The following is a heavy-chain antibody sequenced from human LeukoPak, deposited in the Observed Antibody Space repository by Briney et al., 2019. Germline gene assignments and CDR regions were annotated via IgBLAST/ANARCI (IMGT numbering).Heavy chain of an antibody. J-gene: IGHJ4*02. V-gene: IGHV4-59*13. Sequence: SETLSLTCTVSGGSISFYYWSWIRQPPGKGLEWIGYIYYSGSTNYNPSLKSRVTISVDTSKNQFSLKLSSVTAADTAVYYCARVLVGSSGSFDYWGQGTLVTVSS. D-gene: IGHD3-22*01. CDR1: GGSISFYY. CDR3: ARVLVGSSGSFDY. CDR2: IYYSGST.